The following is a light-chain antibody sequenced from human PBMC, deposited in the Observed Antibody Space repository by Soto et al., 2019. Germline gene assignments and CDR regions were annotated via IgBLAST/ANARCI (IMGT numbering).Light chain of an antibody. CDR3: QQYDSSPLT. CDR1: QSVSSSY. CDR2: GAS. V-gene: IGKV3-20*01. Sequence: EIVLTQSPGTLSLSPGERATLSCRASQSVSSSYLAWYQQNHGQAPRLLIYGASSRATGIPDRFSGSGSGTDFTLTISRMEPEDFAVYFCQQYDSSPLTFGGGTKVEIK. J-gene: IGKJ4*01.